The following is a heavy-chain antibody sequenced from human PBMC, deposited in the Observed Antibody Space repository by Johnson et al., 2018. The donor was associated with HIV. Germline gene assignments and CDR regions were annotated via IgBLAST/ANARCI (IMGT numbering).Heavy chain of an antibody. D-gene: IGHD6-19*01. CDR3: ARDAVISSGWYNVDAFDI. Sequence: MQLVESGGGLVQPGGSLRLSCAASGFTSSSYWMGWVRQAPGKGLEWVANIQQDGREKYYVASLKGRFTISRDNAKNSLYLQINTLRAEDTAVYYCARDAVISSGWYNVDAFDIWGQGTMVTVSS. V-gene: IGHV3-7*05. J-gene: IGHJ3*02. CDR1: GFTSSSYW. CDR2: IQQDGREK.